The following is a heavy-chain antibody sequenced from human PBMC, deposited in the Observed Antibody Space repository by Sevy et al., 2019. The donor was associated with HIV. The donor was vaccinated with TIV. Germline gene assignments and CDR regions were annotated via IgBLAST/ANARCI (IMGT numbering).Heavy chain of an antibody. CDR3: ITDPGYSGYDEEVINYYYYGMDV. V-gene: IGHV3-15*01. CDR2: IKSKTDGGAT. D-gene: IGHD5-12*01. CDR1: GFTFTSAW. J-gene: IGHJ6*02. Sequence: EGSLRLSCAASGFTFTSAWMSWVRQAPGKGLEWVGRIKSKTDGGATDYAAPVKGRFTISREDSKNTLYLQMNSLKTEDTAVYYCITDPGYSGYDEEVINYYYYGMDVWGQGTTVTISS.